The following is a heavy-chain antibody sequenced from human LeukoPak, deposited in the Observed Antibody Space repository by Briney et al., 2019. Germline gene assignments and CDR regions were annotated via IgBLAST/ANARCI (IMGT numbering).Heavy chain of an antibody. D-gene: IGHD6-6*01. CDR3: ARHISPTIAARLPFDY. V-gene: IGHV4-39*01. CDR1: GGSISSSSYY. Sequence: PSETLSLTCTVSGGSISSSSYYWGWIRQPPGKGLEGIGSIYYSGSTYYNPSLKSRVTISVDTSKNQFSLKLSSVTAADTAVYYCARHISPTIAARLPFDYWGQGTLVTVSS. J-gene: IGHJ4*02. CDR2: IYYSGST.